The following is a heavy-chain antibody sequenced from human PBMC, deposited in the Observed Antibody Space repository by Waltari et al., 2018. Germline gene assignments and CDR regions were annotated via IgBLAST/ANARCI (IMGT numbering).Heavy chain of an antibody. CDR1: GFTFSDYW. CDR2: IKQDGSGK. V-gene: IGHV3-7*01. J-gene: IGHJ5*02. CDR3: TRDEA. Sequence: EVQLVESGGGLVQPGGSLRLPCEGSGFTFSDYWMSWVRQAPGKGLEWVANIKQDGSGKHYVDSVKGRFTISRDNAKKLLYLQMNSLRGEDTAVYYCTRDEAWGQGTLVTVSS.